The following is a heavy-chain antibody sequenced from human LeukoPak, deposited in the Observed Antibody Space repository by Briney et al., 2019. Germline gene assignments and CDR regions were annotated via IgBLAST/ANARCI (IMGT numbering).Heavy chain of an antibody. CDR2: IYYSGST. Sequence: PSETLSLTCTVSGGSISSSSYYWGWIRQPPGNGLEWIGSIYYSGSTYYNPSLKSRVTISVDTSKNQFSLKLSSVTAADTAVYYCARARITMVRGVMHDWDAFDIWGQGTMVTVSS. J-gene: IGHJ3*02. V-gene: IGHV4-39*07. CDR1: GGSISSSSYY. CDR3: ARARITMVRGVMHDWDAFDI. D-gene: IGHD3-10*01.